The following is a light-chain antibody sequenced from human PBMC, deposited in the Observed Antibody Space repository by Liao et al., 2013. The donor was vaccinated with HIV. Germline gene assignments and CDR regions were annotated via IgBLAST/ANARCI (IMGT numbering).Light chain of an antibody. CDR1: NIGSKS. J-gene: IGLJ1*01. V-gene: IGLV3-21*01. Sequence: SYVLTQPPSVSVAPGKTARITWGGNNIGSKSVHWYQQKPGQAPVLVIYNDSDRPSGIPERFSGSNSGNTATLTISGTQAMDEADYYCQAWDSSTPLYVFGTGTKVTVL. CDR2: NDS. CDR3: QAWDSSTPLYV.